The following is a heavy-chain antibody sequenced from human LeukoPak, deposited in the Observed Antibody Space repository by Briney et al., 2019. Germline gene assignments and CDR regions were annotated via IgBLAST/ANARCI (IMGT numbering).Heavy chain of an antibody. V-gene: IGHV4-59*11. CDR2: IYYSGST. J-gene: IGHJ6*03. CDR1: GGSISSHY. CDR3: AREAYGGNSQYYYYYMDV. D-gene: IGHD4-23*01. Sequence: SETLSLTCTVSGGSISSHYWSWIRQPTGKGLEWIGYIYYSGSTNYNPSLKSRVTISVDTSKNQFSLKLSSVTAADTAVYYCAREAYGGNSQYYYYYMDVWGKGTTVTVSS.